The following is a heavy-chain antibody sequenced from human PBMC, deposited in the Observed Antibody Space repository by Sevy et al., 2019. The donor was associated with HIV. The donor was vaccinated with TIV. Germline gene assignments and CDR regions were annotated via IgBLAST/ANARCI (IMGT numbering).Heavy chain of an antibody. J-gene: IGHJ3*02. CDR2: IDQDGSDK. Sequence: GGSLRLSCAASEFIFTGYWMNWVRQAPGKGLEWVANIDQDGSDKRYVGSVRGRFTISRDNANNFLYLQMSSLRADDTAVYYCARAGGWGNINHSNQILDIWGHGTKVTVSS. D-gene: IGHD3-16*01. CDR3: ARAGGWGNINHSNQILDI. CDR1: EFIFTGYW. V-gene: IGHV3-7*01.